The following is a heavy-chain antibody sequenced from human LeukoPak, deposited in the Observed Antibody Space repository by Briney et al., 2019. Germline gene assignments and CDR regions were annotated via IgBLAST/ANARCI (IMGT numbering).Heavy chain of an antibody. D-gene: IGHD3-22*01. Sequence: SETLSLTCTVSGGSISSSSYYWGWIRQPPGKGLEWIGYIYYSGSTYYNPSLKSRVTISVDTSKNQFSLKLSSVTAADTAVYYCARESREDDSSGPFDYWGQGTLVTVSS. J-gene: IGHJ4*02. CDR2: IYYSGST. CDR1: GGSISSSSYY. V-gene: IGHV4-31*03. CDR3: ARESREDDSSGPFDY.